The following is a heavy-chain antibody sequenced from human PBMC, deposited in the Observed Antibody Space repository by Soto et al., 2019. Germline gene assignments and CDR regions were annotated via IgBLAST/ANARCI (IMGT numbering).Heavy chain of an antibody. CDR1: GYTFTDFD. J-gene: IGHJ4*02. V-gene: IGHV1-8*02. CDR3: ARGKLATLTDF. CDR2: MNPNTGNT. D-gene: IGHD3-9*01. Sequence: QVQLVQSGPEVKKPGAPVKISCQASGYTFTDFDINWVRQATGQGLEWMGWMNPNTGNTRYAQRFQGRLIMTRDTSISTAYMEMCSLSSEDTAVYYCARGKLATLTDFWGQGTLVTVSS.